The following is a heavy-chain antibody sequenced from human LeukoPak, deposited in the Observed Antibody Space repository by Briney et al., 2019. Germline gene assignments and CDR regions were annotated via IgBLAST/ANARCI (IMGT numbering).Heavy chain of an antibody. Sequence: GGSLRLSCAASGFTFSSYAMSWVRQAPGKGLEWVANIKQDGSEKYYVDSVKGRFTISRDNAENSLYLQMNSLRAEDTAVYYCARVRGSAGYSFDYWGQGTLVTVSS. J-gene: IGHJ4*02. V-gene: IGHV3-7*01. D-gene: IGHD5-24*01. CDR2: IKQDGSEK. CDR3: ARVRGSAGYSFDY. CDR1: GFTFSSYA.